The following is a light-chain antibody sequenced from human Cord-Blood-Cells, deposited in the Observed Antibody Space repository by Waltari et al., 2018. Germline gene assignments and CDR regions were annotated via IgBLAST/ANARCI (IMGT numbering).Light chain of an antibody. CDR3: CSYAGSSTYV. V-gene: IGLV2-23*01. CDR1: SSDVGSYNL. J-gene: IGLJ1*01. CDR2: EGS. Sequence: QSALTQPASVSGSPGPPITISCTGTSSDVGSYNLVSWYQQHPGKAPKLMIYEGSKRPSGVSNRFSGSKSGNTASLTISGLQAEDEADYYCCSYAGSSTYVFGTGTKVTVL.